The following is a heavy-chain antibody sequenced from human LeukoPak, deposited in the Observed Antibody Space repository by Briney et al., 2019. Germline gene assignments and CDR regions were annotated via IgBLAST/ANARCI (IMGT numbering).Heavy chain of an antibody. D-gene: IGHD3-22*01. CDR3: ASAPAEIGGYSPEYFRH. V-gene: IGHV3-74*01. J-gene: IGHJ1*01. Sequence: AGGSLRLSCAASGFAFSRYWMHWVRQAPGKGLWWVSRIKSDGSTNYADSVKGRFTISRDNAKNTVSLQMNSLRAEDTGVYYCASAPAEIGGYSPEYFRHWGEGTLVTVS. CDR1: GFAFSRYW. CDR2: IKSDGST.